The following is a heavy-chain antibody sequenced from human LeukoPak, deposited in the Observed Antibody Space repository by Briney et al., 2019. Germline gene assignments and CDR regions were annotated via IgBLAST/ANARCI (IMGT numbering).Heavy chain of an antibody. CDR2: ISSDGSSI. J-gene: IGHJ4*02. V-gene: IGHV3-21*01. D-gene: IGHD6-13*01. CDR3: ANDFLAAAGY. CDR1: EFTFSHYW. Sequence: GGSLRLSCEASEFTFSHYWMSWVRQAPGKGLEWVSSISSDGSSIHYADSVKGRFTISRDNAKKSLYLQMNSLRADDTAVYYCANDFLAAAGYWGQGTLVTVSS.